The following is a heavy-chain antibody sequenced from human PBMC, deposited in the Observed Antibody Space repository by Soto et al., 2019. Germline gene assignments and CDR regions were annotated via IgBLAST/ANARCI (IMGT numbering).Heavy chain of an antibody. CDR1: GGSISSYY. CDR3: ARGRDIVVVTAFDY. J-gene: IGHJ4*02. Sequence: NPSETLSLTCTVSGGSISSYYWSWIRQPPGKGLEWIGYIYYSGSTNYNPSLKSRVTISVDTSKNQFSLKLSSVTAADTAVYYCARGRDIVVVTAFDYWGQGTLVTVSS. D-gene: IGHD2-21*02. CDR2: IYYSGST. V-gene: IGHV4-59*01.